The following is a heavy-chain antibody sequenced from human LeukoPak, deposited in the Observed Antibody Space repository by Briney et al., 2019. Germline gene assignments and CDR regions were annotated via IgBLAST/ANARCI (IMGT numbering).Heavy chain of an antibody. J-gene: IGHJ4*02. V-gene: IGHV4-39*01. Sequence: SETLSLTCTVSGGSISSSSYYWGWTRQPPGKGLEWIGSIYYSGSTYYNPSLKSRVTISVDTSKNQFSLKLSSVTAADTAVYYCARLHDYYDSSSNYYFDYWGQGALVIVSS. CDR3: ARLHDYYDSSSNYYFDY. CDR1: GGSISSSSYY. CDR2: IYYSGST. D-gene: IGHD3-22*01.